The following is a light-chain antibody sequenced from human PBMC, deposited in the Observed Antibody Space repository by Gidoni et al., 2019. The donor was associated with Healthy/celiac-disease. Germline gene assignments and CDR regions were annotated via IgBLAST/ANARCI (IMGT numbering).Light chain of an antibody. CDR2: DAS. J-gene: IGKJ3*01. Sequence: IQMTQSPSSLSASVGDRVTITCQASQDISNYLNWYQQKPGKAPKLLIYDASNLETGVPSRFSGSGSGTDFTFTISSLQPEDIATYYCQQYDNLPRFTFGPXTKVDIK. V-gene: IGKV1-33*01. CDR1: QDISNY. CDR3: QQYDNLPRFT.